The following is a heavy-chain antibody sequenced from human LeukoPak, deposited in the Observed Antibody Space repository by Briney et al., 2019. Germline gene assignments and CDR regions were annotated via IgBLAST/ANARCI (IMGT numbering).Heavy chain of an antibody. Sequence: SETLSLTCTASGGSISSYYWSWLRQPPGKGLEWIGYIYYSGSTNYNPSLKSRVTISVDTSKNQFSLKLSSVTAADTAVYYCARRGWGSEDYWGQGTLVTVSS. D-gene: IGHD7-27*01. J-gene: IGHJ4*02. V-gene: IGHV4-59*01. CDR3: ARRGWGSEDY. CDR1: GGSISSYY. CDR2: IYYSGST.